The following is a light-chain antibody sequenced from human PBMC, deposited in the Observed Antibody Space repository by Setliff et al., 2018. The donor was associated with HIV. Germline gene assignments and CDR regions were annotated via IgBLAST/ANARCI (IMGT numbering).Light chain of an antibody. CDR3: CSYAGSSTYV. Sequence: QSALTQPASVSGSPGQSITISCTGTSSDIGGYNSVSWYQQHPGKAPKLIIYEVTKRPSGVSNRFSGSTSGNTAYLTISGLQAEDEADYYCCSYAGSSTYVFGSGTKVTVL. J-gene: IGLJ1*01. CDR1: SSDIGGYNS. V-gene: IGLV2-23*02. CDR2: EVT.